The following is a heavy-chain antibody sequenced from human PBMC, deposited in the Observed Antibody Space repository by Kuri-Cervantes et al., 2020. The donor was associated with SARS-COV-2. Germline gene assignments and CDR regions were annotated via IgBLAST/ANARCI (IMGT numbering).Heavy chain of an antibody. V-gene: IGHV3-23*01. CDR3: AKLSNWDDAFDI. D-gene: IGHD1-1*01. CDR1: GFTVSSNE. J-gene: IGHJ3*02. Sequence: GGSLRLSCAASGFTVSSNEMSWVRQAPGKGLEWVSAISGSGGSTYYADSVKGRFTISRDNSKNTLYLQMNSLRAEDTAVYYCAKLSNWDDAFDIWGQGTMVTVSS. CDR2: ISGSGGST.